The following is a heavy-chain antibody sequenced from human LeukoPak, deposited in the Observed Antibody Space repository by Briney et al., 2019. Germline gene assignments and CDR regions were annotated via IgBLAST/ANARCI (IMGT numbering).Heavy chain of an antibody. CDR2: INHSGST. V-gene: IGHV4-34*01. J-gene: IGHJ5*02. CDR3: ARESVVPAARQYNWFDP. D-gene: IGHD2-2*01. CDR1: GGSFSGYY. Sequence: SETLSLTCAVYGGSFSGYYWSWIRQPPGKGLEWIGEINHSGSTNYNPSLKSRVTISVDTSKNQFSLKLGSVTAADTAVYYCARESVVPAARQYNWFDPWGQGTLVTVSS.